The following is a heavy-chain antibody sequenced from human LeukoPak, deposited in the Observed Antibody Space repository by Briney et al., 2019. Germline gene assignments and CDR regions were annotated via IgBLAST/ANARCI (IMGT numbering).Heavy chain of an antibody. Sequence: SETLSLTCTVSGGSINNYYWTWIRQPAGKGLEWIGEINHSGSTNYNPSLKSRVTISVDTSKNQFSLKLSSVTAADTAVYYCARAWELPLVYFDYWGQGTLVTVSS. V-gene: IGHV4-34*01. CDR1: GGSINNYY. CDR3: ARAWELPLVYFDY. CDR2: INHSGST. J-gene: IGHJ4*02. D-gene: IGHD1-26*01.